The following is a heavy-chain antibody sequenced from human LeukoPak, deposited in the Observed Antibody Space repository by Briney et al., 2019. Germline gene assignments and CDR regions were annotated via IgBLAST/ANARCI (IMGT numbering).Heavy chain of an antibody. CDR1: RFTFSSCG. D-gene: IGHD3-16*01. Sequence: PGGSLRLSCAASRFTFSSCGMHWVRQAPGKGLEWVAVISYDGNNRYYADSVKGRFTISRYNSKNTLYLQMNSLRAEDTAVYYCAKVKGEVIGAFDIWGQGTMVTVSS. J-gene: IGHJ3*02. V-gene: IGHV3-30*18. CDR3: AKVKGEVIGAFDI. CDR2: ISYDGNNR.